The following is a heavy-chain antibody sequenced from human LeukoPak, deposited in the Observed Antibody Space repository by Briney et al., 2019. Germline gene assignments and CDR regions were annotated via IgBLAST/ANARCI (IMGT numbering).Heavy chain of an antibody. CDR1: GYSFTSYW. V-gene: IGHV5-51*01. Sequence: GESLKISCKGSGYSFTSYWIGWVRQMPGKGLEWMGIIYPGDSDIRYSPSFQGQVTISADESISTAYLKWGSLKASDTALYFCARRNNIWLGVLRPGNFDYWGQGTLVTVSS. CDR3: ARRNNIWLGVLRPGNFDY. J-gene: IGHJ4*02. D-gene: IGHD3-10*01. CDR2: IYPGDSDI.